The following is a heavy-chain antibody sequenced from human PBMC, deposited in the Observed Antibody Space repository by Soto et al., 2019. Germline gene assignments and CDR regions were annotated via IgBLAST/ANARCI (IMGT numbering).Heavy chain of an antibody. V-gene: IGHV4-61*08. D-gene: IGHD6-19*01. Sequence: PSETLSLTCTVSGDSVNTGGRYWSWIRQPPGKALARIAYIYCSGCTKYNPSLKIRVTISRDTSKNQFSLKMTSVTAEDTAVYYCARSGGGSGWLGGQGTRVTVAS. J-gene: IGHJ1*01. CDR2: IYCSGCT. CDR1: GDSVNTGGRY. CDR3: ARSGGGSGWL.